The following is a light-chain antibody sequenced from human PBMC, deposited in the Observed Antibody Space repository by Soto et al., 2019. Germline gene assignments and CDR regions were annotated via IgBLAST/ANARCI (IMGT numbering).Light chain of an antibody. J-gene: IGLJ1*01. Sequence: QSALTQPASVSGSPGQSITISCSGTRSDIGSYNYVAWYQQFPGKTPKILIYGVSNRPSGVSSRFSGSKSGNTASLTISGLQAEDEADYYCISYTRSSTSYVFGSGTRSPS. CDR1: RSDIGSYNY. CDR2: GVS. CDR3: ISYTRSSTSYV. V-gene: IGLV2-14*01.